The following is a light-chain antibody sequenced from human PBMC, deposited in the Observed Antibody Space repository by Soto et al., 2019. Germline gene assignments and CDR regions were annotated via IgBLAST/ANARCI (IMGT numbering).Light chain of an antibody. V-gene: IGLV1-51*02. J-gene: IGLJ1*01. CDR2: ESN. CDR3: ASWDHSLSGYV. Sequence: QSVLTHPPSVSAAPGQKVTISCSGTISNIGNNYVSWYQQLPGAAPTLLIYESNRRPTGIPDRFSGSKSATSATLDITGIQTGDEADYYCASWDHSLSGYVFGSGTKVTVL. CDR1: ISNIGNNY.